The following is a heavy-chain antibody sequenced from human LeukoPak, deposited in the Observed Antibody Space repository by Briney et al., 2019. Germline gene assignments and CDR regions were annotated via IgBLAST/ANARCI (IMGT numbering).Heavy chain of an antibody. CDR1: GFTFSSYA. CDR3: ARETGGYNYGFDY. CDR2: ISYDGSNK. V-gene: IGHV3-30-3*01. D-gene: IGHD5-24*01. Sequence: GGSLRLSCAASGFTFSSYAMHWVRQAPGKGLEWVAVISYDGSNKYYADSVKGRFTISRDNSMNTLYLQMNSLRAEDTAVYYCARETGGYNYGFDYWGQGTLVTVSS. J-gene: IGHJ4*02.